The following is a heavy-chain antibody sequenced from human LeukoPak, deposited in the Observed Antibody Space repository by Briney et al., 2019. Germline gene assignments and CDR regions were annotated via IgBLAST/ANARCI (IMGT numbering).Heavy chain of an antibody. J-gene: IGHJ4*02. CDR1: GGSISSYY. D-gene: IGHD3-10*02. CDR3: ARGTMFDY. V-gene: IGHV4-59*01. Sequence: SETLSLTCTVSGGSISSYYWSWIRQPPGKGLEWIGYIYYSGTTKYNPSLKSRVTISVDTSKNQFSLNLNSVTAADTAVYYCARGTMFDYWGQGTLVTVSS. CDR2: IYYSGTT.